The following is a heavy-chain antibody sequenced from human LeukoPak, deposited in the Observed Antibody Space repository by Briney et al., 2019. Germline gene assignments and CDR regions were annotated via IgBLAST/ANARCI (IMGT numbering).Heavy chain of an antibody. CDR3: ARGDIVVVVAATHDY. V-gene: IGHV1-2*02. CDR1: GYTFTGYY. Sequence: VSVKVSCKASGYTFTGYYMHWVRQAPGQGLEWMGWINPNSGGTNYAQKFQGRVTMTRDTSISTAYMELSRLRSDDTAVYYCARGDIVVVVAATHDYWGQGTLVTVSS. CDR2: INPNSGGT. J-gene: IGHJ4*02. D-gene: IGHD2-15*01.